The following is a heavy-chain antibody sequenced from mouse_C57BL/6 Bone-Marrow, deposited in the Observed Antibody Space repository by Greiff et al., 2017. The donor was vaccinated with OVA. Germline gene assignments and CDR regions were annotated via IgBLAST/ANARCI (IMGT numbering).Heavy chain of an antibody. CDR2: ISDGGSYT. V-gene: IGHV5-4*01. Sequence: DVHLVESGGGLVKPGGSLKLSCAASGFTFSSYAMSWVRQTPEKRLEWVATISDGGSYTYYPDNVKGRFTISRDNAKNNLYLQMSHLKSEDTAMYYCARDGYYGSSLYYYAMDYWGQGTSVTVSS. J-gene: IGHJ4*01. CDR1: GFTFSSYA. CDR3: ARDGYYGSSLYYYAMDY. D-gene: IGHD1-1*01.